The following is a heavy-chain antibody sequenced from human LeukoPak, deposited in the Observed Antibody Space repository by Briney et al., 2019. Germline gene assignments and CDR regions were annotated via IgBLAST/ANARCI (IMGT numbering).Heavy chain of an antibody. D-gene: IGHD6-6*01. J-gene: IGHJ5*02. CDR1: GYNFSSYW. V-gene: IGHV5-51*01. Sequence: PGESLKISCKASGYNFSSYWIGWVRQMPGKGLEWMGIIYPGDSDTRYSPSFQGQVTISADKSISTAYLQWSSLKASDTAMYYCASLRGGSSSSWRFDPWGQGILVTVSS. CDR2: IYPGDSDT. CDR3: ASLRGGSSSSWRFDP.